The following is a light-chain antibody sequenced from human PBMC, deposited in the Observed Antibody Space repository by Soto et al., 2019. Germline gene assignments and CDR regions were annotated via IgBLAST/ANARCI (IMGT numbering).Light chain of an antibody. CDR1: SSNIGADYD. V-gene: IGLV1-40*01. CDR3: QSSDRGLSGDV. CDR2: GNH. Sequence: QSVLTQPPSVSGAPGQTVTISCTGSSSNIGADYDVHWYQHLPGTAPKLLIYGNHNRPSGVPDRFSGSKSGTSASLAISGLQPEDEATYYCQSSDRGLSGDVFGSGTKVTVL. J-gene: IGLJ1*01.